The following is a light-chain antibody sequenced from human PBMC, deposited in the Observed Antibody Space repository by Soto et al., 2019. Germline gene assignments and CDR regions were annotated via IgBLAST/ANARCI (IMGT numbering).Light chain of an antibody. J-gene: IGKJ2*01. CDR1: QSVASNS. CDR3: QNYDSSPYT. CDR2: GAS. Sequence: ETVLTQSPGTLSLSPGETATLSCRASQSVASNSLAWYQQKPGQAPRLLVYGASGRATDIPDRCSGRGSGTDFTLTINRLEPEDFAVYYCQNYDSSPYTFGQGTKLEIK. V-gene: IGKV3-20*01.